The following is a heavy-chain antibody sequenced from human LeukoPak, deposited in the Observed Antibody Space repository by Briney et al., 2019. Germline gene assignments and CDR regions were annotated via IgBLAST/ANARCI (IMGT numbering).Heavy chain of an antibody. CDR1: GYTFTSYG. J-gene: IGHJ6*02. CDR3: ARDGMRSGSYYSVYYYYGMDV. V-gene: IGHV1-18*01. CDR2: ISAYNGNT. D-gene: IGHD1-26*01. Sequence: GASVKVSCKASGYTFTSYGVSWVRQAPGQGLEWMGWISAYNGNTNYAQKLQGRVTMTTDTSTSTAYMELRSLRSDDTAVYYCARDGMRSGSYYSVYYYYGMDVWGQGTTVTVSS.